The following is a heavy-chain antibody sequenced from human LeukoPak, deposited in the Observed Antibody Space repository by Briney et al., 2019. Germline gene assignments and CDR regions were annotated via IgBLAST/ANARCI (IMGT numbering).Heavy chain of an antibody. CDR2: IYYSGST. CDR3: AGYPGKYSSSWYYFDY. V-gene: IGHV4-59*05. CDR1: GGSISSYY. D-gene: IGHD6-13*01. J-gene: IGHJ4*02. Sequence: SETLSLTCTVSGGSISSYYWSWIRHPPGKGLEWIGSIYYSGSTYYNPSLKSRVTISVDTSKNQFSLKLSSVTAADTAVYYCAGYPGKYSSSWYYFDYWGQGTLVTVSS.